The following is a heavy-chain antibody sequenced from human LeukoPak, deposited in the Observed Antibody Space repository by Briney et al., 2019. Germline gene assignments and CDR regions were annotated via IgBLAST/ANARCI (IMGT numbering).Heavy chain of an antibody. D-gene: IGHD3-22*01. CDR1: GYTFTSYY. CDR3: AKWGMYYYDSSGYS. Sequence: ASVKVSCKASGYTFTSYYMHWVRQAPGQGLEWMGRINPNSGGTNYAQKFQGRVTMTRDTSISTAYMELSRLRSDDTAVYYCAKWGMYYYDSSGYSWGQGTLVTVSS. J-gene: IGHJ4*02. V-gene: IGHV1-2*06. CDR2: INPNSGGT.